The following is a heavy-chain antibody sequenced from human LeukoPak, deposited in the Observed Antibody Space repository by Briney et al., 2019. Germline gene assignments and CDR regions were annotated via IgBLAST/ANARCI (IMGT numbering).Heavy chain of an antibody. CDR1: GFTFSSYG. J-gene: IGHJ4*02. CDR3: AKGRLDTNYYDSIGDLDY. Sequence: GGSLRLSCAASGFTFSSYGMSWVRQAPGKGLEWVSAVSGSGGSTYYADSVKGRFTISRDNSKNTLYLQMNSLRAEDTAVYYCAKGRLDTNYYDSIGDLDYWGQGTLVTVSS. V-gene: IGHV3-23*01. CDR2: VSGSGGST. D-gene: IGHD3-22*01.